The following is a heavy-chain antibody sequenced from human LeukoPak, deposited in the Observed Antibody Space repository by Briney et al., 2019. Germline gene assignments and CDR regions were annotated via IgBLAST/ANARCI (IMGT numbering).Heavy chain of an antibody. CDR1: GYTFTSYD. CDR3: ASYGYNYGYYY. V-gene: IGHV1-8*01. J-gene: IGHJ4*02. CDR2: MNPNSGNT. D-gene: IGHD5-18*01. Sequence: GASVNVSCKASGYTFTSYDINWVRQATGQGLEWMGWMNPNSGNTAYAQKFQGRVTMTRNTSISTAYMELSSLRSEDTAVYYCASYGYNYGYYYWGQGTLVTVSS.